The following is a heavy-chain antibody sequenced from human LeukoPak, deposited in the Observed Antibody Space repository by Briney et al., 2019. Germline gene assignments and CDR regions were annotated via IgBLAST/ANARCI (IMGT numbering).Heavy chain of an antibody. CDR1: GGPFSGYY. CDR2: INHSGST. Sequence: SETLSLTCGVYGGPFSGYYWSWIRQPPGKGLEWIGEINHSGSTNYNPSLKSRVTISVDTSKNQFSLKLSSVTAADTAVYYCARTVGATPYYYYGMDVWGQGTTVTVSS. J-gene: IGHJ6*02. V-gene: IGHV4-34*01. D-gene: IGHD1-26*01. CDR3: ARTVGATPYYYYGMDV.